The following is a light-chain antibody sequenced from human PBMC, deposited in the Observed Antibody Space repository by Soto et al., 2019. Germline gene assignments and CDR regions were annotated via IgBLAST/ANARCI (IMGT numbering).Light chain of an antibody. CDR1: SSDVGGSNY. V-gene: IGLV2-14*03. CDR2: DVS. Sequence: QSVLTQPASVSGSPGQSITISCSGTSSDVGGSNYVSRYQQHPGEAPKLMIYDVSYRPSGVSNRFSGSKSADTASLTISGLQAEDEADYFCSSYTSSAPGVLFGGGTKLTVL. CDR3: SSYTSSAPGVL. J-gene: IGLJ2*01.